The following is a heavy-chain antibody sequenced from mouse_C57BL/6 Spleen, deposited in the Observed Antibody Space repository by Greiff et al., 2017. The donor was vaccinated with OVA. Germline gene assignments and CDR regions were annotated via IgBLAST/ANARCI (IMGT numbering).Heavy chain of an antibody. Sequence: VQLQQPGTELVKPGASVKLSCKASGYTFTSYWMHWVKQRPGQGLEWIGNINPSNGGTNYNEKFKSKATLTVDKSSSTAYMQLSSLTSEDSAVYYCATLITTVAHAMDYWGQGTSVTVSS. J-gene: IGHJ4*01. CDR1: GYTFTSYW. CDR2: INPSNGGT. CDR3: ATLITTVAHAMDY. V-gene: IGHV1-53*01. D-gene: IGHD1-1*01.